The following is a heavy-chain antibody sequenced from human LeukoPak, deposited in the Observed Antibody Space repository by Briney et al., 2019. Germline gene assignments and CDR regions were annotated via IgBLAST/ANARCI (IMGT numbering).Heavy chain of an antibody. J-gene: IGHJ3*02. V-gene: IGHV1-46*01. Sequence: ASVKVSFKASGYTFTSYYMHWVRQAPGQGLEWMGIINPSGGSTSYAQKFQGRVTMTRDTSTSTVYMELSSLRSEDTAVYYCARGQTYCSSTSCYETAAAGTGDAFDIWGQGTMVTVSS. CDR3: ARGQTYCSSTSCYETAAAGTGDAFDI. CDR2: INPSGGST. CDR1: GYTFTSYY. D-gene: IGHD2-2*01.